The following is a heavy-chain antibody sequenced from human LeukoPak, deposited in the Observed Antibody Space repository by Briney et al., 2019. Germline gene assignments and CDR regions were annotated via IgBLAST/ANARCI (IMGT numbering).Heavy chain of an antibody. CDR3: AKEIYCSSTSCYSENWFDP. CDR1: GGSISSYY. V-gene: IGHV4-4*07. CDR2: IYTSGST. D-gene: IGHD2-2*02. J-gene: IGHJ5*02. Sequence: SETLSLTCTVSGGSISSYYWSWIRQPPGKGLEWIGRIYTSGSTNYNPSLKSRVTISVDTSKNQFSLKLSSVTAADTAVYYCAKEIYCSSTSCYSENWFDPWGQGTLVTVSS.